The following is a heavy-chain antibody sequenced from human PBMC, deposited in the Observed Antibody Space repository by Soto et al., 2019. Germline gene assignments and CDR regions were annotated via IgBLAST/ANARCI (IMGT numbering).Heavy chain of an antibody. V-gene: IGHV4-38-2*02. J-gene: IGHJ3*02. CDR2: IYHGGTT. CDR3: ARGSRRNTAMVVLDAYDI. Sequence: SETLSLTCTVSGYSISSGSDWAWIRQPPGKGPEWIASIYHGGTTFYNPSLKSRITISVDTSNNQFSLNLSSVTAADTAVYYCARGSRRNTAMVVLDAYDIWGQGTMVTVSS. CDR1: GYSISSGSD. D-gene: IGHD5-18*01.